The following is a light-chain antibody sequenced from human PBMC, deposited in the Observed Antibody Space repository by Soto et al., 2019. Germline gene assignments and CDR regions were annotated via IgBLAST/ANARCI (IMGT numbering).Light chain of an antibody. V-gene: IGKV1-39*01. CDR1: QSINSN. Sequence: DIQMTQSPSSLSASVGDRVTITCRASQSINSNLNWYQQKPGKAPKLLIYAASSLQRGVPSRFSGSGSGTDFTLTISSLQPEDFATYFCQQSYSIPYTFGQGAKLDIK. CDR3: QQSYSIPYT. CDR2: AAS. J-gene: IGKJ2*01.